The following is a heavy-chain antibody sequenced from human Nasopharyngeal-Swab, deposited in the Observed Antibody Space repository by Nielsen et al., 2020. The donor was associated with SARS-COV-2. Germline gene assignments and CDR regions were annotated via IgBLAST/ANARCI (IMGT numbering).Heavy chain of an antibody. J-gene: IGHJ4*02. CDR2: IRSKGNSYET. V-gene: IGHV3-73*01. CDR1: GFIFSDSA. D-gene: IGHD2-15*01. Sequence: GESLKISCAASGFIFSDSAIHWVRQASGKGLEWVGRIRSKGNSYETEYAASVEGRFTISRDDSKNTAYLQMNSLITEDTAIYYCSRCGGSCYTGKDYWGQGTLVTVSS. CDR3: SRCGGSCYTGKDY.